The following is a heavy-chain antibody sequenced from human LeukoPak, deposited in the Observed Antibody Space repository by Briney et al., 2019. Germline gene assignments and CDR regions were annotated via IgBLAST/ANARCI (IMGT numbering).Heavy chain of an antibody. J-gene: IGHJ4*02. CDR3: AREFDY. CDR1: GFTFSSYA. CDR2: ISYDGSNK. V-gene: IGHV3-30-3*01. Sequence: PGGSLRLSCAASGFTFSSYAMHWVRQAPGKGLEWVAVISYDGSNKYYADSVKGRFTISRDNSKNTLYLQMNSLRAEDTAVYYCAREFDYWGQRTLVTVSS.